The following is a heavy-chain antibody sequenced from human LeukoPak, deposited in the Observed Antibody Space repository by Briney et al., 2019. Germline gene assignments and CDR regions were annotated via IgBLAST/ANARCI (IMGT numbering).Heavy chain of an antibody. V-gene: IGHV6-1*01. CDR3: ARGVGHDGSRYYYFDY. CDR2: TYYRSKWYN. CDR1: GDSVSSNSAA. Sequence: SQTLSLTCAISGDSVSSNSAAWNWIRQSPSRGLEWLGRTYYRSKWYNDYAVSVRSRITIDPDTSKNHFSLQLNSVTPEDTAVYYCARGVGHDGSRYYYFDYWGQGTLVTVSS. J-gene: IGHJ4*02. D-gene: IGHD3-22*01.